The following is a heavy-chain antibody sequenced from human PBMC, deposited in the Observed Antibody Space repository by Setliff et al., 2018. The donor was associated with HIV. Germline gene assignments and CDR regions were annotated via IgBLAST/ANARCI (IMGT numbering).Heavy chain of an antibody. J-gene: IGHJ4*02. CDR2: MYRDGST. V-gene: IGHV3-53*01. CDR1: DFDISTNY. CDR3: AAGHYGA. D-gene: IGHD4-17*01. Sequence: PGGSLRLSCAASDFDISTNYMSWIRQAPGKGLECVSVMYRDGSTFYADSVKGRFTTSRDSSNNVLFLQMNSLRAEDTALYYCAAGHYGAWGQGIQVTVSS.